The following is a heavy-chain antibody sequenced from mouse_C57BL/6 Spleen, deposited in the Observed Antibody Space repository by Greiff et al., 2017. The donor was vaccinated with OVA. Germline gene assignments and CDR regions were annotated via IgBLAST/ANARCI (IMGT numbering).Heavy chain of an antibody. CDR2: INPNNGGT. CDR3: ASWGLRRNFDY. D-gene: IGHD2-4*01. CDR1: GYTFTDYY. J-gene: IGHJ2*01. Sequence: VQLQQSGPELVKPGASVKISCKASGYTFTDYYMNWVKQSHGKSLEWIGDINPNNGGTSYNQKFKGKATLTVDKSSSTAYMELRSLTSEDSAVYYCASWGLRRNFDYWGQGTTLTVSS. V-gene: IGHV1-26*01.